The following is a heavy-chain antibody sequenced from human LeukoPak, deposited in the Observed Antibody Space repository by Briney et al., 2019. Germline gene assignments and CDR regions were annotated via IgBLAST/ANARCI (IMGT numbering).Heavy chain of an antibody. D-gene: IGHD6-19*01. CDR3: ATTYSSGWYPNWFDP. Sequence: SETLSLTCTVSGGSISSYYWSWIRQPPGKGLEWIGYIYYSGSTNYNPSLKSRVTISVDTSKNQFSLKLSSVTAADTAVYYCATTYSSGWYPNWFDPWGQGTLVTVSS. V-gene: IGHV4-59*01. CDR2: IYYSGST. CDR1: GGSISSYY. J-gene: IGHJ5*02.